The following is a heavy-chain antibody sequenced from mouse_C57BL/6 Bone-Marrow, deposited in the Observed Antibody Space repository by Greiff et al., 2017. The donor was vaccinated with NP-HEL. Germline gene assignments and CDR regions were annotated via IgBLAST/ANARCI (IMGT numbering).Heavy chain of an antibody. Sequence: QVQLQQPGAELVRPGTSVKLSCKASGYTFTSSWMHWVKQRPGQGLEWIGVIDPSDSYTNYNQKFKGKATLTVDTSSSTAYMQLSSLTSEDSAVYYCASTTVKAYWGQGTLVTVSA. D-gene: IGHD1-1*01. V-gene: IGHV1-59*01. CDR3: ASTTVKAY. CDR1: GYTFTSSW. CDR2: IDPSDSYT. J-gene: IGHJ3*01.